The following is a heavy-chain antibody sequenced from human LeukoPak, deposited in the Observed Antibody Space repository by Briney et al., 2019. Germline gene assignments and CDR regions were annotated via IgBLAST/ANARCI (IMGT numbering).Heavy chain of an antibody. CDR2: ISGSGGTT. Sequence: GGSLRLSCAASGFTFSSYAMSWVRQAPGKGLEWVSAISGSGGTTYYADSVEGRFTISRDNLKNTLCLQMNSLRAEDTAVYYCAKSYYYDKLAYYWGQGTLVTVSS. D-gene: IGHD3-22*01. CDR3: AKSYYYDKLAYY. J-gene: IGHJ4*02. V-gene: IGHV3-23*01. CDR1: GFTFSSYA.